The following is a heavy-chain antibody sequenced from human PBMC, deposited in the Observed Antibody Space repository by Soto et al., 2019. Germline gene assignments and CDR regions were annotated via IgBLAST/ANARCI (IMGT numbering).Heavy chain of an antibody. V-gene: IGHV4-39*01. D-gene: IGHD1-26*01. CDR2: IFFSGST. Sequence: SETLSLTCTVSGGSISSSSYYWGWIRQPPGKGLEWIGSIFFSGSTYYNPSLKSRVTISVDTSKNHFSLKLSFVTAADTAVYYCASLGATTHFDYWGQGTLVTVSS. CDR3: ASLGATTHFDY. J-gene: IGHJ4*02. CDR1: GGSISSSSYY.